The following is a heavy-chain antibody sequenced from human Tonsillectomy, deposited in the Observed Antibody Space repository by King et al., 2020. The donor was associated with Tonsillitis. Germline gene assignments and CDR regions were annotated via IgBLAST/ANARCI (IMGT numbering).Heavy chain of an antibody. CDR1: GFTFSSYT. CDR2: ISYDGSNK. V-gene: IGHV3-30*04. D-gene: IGHD2-15*01. CDR3: ARDRVGYCSVGSCYSYYGMDV. J-gene: IGHJ6*02. Sequence: VQLVESGGGVVQPGRSLRLSCAVSGFTFSSYTMHWVRQAPGKGLEWVTIISYDGSNKYYADSVKGRFTISRDNSKNTLFLQMSSLRAEDTAVYYCARDRVGYCSVGSCYSYYGMDVWGQGTTVTVSS.